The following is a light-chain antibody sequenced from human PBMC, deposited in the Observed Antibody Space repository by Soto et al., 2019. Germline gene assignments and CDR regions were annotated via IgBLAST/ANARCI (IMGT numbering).Light chain of an antibody. V-gene: IGKV3-20*01. J-gene: IGKJ1*01. CDR3: QQYGTSPWT. Sequence: EIVLTQSPGTLSLSPGERATLSCTASQRVSNNYVAWYQQIPGQPPRVLIKGASTGVLGIPDRFSGSGSGADSPLTITKLEPEDFAVYYWQQYGTSPWTFGQGTKVELK. CDR2: GAS. CDR1: QRVSNNY.